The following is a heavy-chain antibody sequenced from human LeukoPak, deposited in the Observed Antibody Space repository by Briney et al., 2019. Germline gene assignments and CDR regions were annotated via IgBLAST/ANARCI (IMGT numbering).Heavy chain of an antibody. V-gene: IGHV4-39*01. Sequence: NPSETLSLTCTVSGGSISSSSYYWGWIRQPPGKGLEWIGSIYYSGSTYYNPSLKSRVTISVDTSKNQFSLKLSSVTAADTAVCYCASDYSNYGWFDPWGQGTLVTVSS. CDR1: GGSISSSSYY. CDR3: ASDYSNYGWFDP. D-gene: IGHD4-11*01. J-gene: IGHJ5*02. CDR2: IYYSGST.